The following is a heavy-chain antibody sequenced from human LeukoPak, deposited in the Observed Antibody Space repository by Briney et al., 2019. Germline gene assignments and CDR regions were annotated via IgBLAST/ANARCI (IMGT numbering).Heavy chain of an antibody. D-gene: IGHD1-26*01. Sequence: PGGSLRLSCAASGFTFSSYGMHWVRQAPGKGLEWVAVIWYDGGNKYYADSVKGRFTISRDNSKNTLYLQMNSLRAEDTAVYYCAREWDSKKKGIDYWGQGTLVTVSS. CDR3: AREWDSKKKGIDY. CDR1: GFTFSSYG. J-gene: IGHJ4*02. V-gene: IGHV3-33*01. CDR2: IWYDGGNK.